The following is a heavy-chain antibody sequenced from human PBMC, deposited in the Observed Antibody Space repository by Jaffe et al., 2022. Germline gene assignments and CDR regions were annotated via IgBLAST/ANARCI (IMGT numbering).Heavy chain of an antibody. CDR3: AKDFAQSIYGDYVGDAFDI. V-gene: IGHV3-23*01. CDR1: GFTFSSYA. D-gene: IGHD4-17*01. J-gene: IGHJ3*02. Sequence: EVQLLESGGGLVQPGGSLRLSCAASGFTFSSYAMSWVRQAPGKGLEWVSAISGSGGSTYYADSVKGRFTISRDNSKNTLYLQMNSLRAEDTAVYYCAKDFAQSIYGDYVGDAFDIWGQGTMVTVSS. CDR2: ISGSGGST.